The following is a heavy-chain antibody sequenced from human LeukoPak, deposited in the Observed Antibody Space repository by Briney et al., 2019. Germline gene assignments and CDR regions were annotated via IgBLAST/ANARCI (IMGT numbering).Heavy chain of an antibody. J-gene: IGHJ4*02. V-gene: IGHV1-46*01. Sequence: ASVKVSCKASGYTFTNYYTHWMRQAPGQGLEWMGIINPSGGSASYAQKFQGRVTMTRDTSTSTVYMELSSLRSEDTAVYYCAGAVAAEQKGGFDYWGQGTLVTVSS. CDR3: AGAVAAEQKGGFDY. CDR1: GYTFTNYY. CDR2: INPSGGSA. D-gene: IGHD2-15*01.